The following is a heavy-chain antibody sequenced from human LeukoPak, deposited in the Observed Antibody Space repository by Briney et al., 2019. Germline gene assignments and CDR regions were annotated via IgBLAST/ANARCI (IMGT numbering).Heavy chain of an antibody. CDR3: ARDGYSYGEIFDY. CDR1: GYTFTGYY. CDR2: INPNSGGT. J-gene: IGHJ4*02. V-gene: IGHV1-2*02. Sequence: ASVKVSCKASGYTFTGYYMHWVRQAPGQGLEWMGWINPNSGGTNYAQKFQGRVTMTRDTSISTAYTELSRLRSDDTAVYYCARDGYSYGEIFDYWGQGTLVTVSS. D-gene: IGHD5-18*01.